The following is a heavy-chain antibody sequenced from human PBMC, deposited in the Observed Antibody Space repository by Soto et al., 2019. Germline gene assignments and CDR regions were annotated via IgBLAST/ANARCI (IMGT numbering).Heavy chain of an antibody. CDR3: AXHGRYNWNDSGPTRMGV. CDR1: GGSIWSSSYY. J-gene: IGHJ6*02. V-gene: IGHV4-39*01. Sequence: SDTLSLTGPVCGGSIWSSSYYGVWIRKPRGKVVEWIGSIYYSGSPCYTPSPKSRDTISQDTSKNQFSPKLSSVTAADTAVYYCAXHGRYNWNDSGPTRMGVWGQGTTVTVSS. CDR2: IYYSGSP. D-gene: IGHD1-1*01.